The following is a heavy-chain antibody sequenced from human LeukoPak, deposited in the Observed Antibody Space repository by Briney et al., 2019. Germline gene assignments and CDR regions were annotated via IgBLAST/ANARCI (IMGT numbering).Heavy chain of an antibody. CDR1: GYTLTGYY. D-gene: IGHD5-18*01. V-gene: IGHV1-2*06. CDR2: INPNSGGT. CDR3: ARFVDTAMDAFDI. J-gene: IGHJ3*02. Sequence: GASVKVSCKASGYTLTGYYMHWVRQAPGQGLEWMGRINPNSGGTNYAQKFQGRVTMTRDTSISTAYMELSRLRSDDTAVYYCARFVDTAMDAFDIWGQGTMVTVSS.